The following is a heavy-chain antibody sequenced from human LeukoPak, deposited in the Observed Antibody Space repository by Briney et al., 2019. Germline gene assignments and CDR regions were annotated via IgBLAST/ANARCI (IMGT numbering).Heavy chain of an antibody. V-gene: IGHV1-2*02. Sequence: ASVKVSCKASGYTFTGYYMHWVRQAPGQGLEWMGWINPNSGGTNYAQKLQGRVTMTRDTSISTAYMELSRLRSDDTAVYFCARVGNSWYMEYWFDPWGQGTLVTVSS. D-gene: IGHD6-13*01. J-gene: IGHJ5*02. CDR1: GYTFTGYY. CDR2: INPNSGGT. CDR3: ARVGNSWYMEYWFDP.